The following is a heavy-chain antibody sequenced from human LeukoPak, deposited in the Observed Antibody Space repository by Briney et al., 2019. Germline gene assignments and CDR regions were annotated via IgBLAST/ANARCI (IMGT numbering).Heavy chain of an antibody. J-gene: IGHJ4*02. D-gene: IGHD6-13*01. Sequence: PGGSLRLSCAASGFTFSTYWMSWVRQAPGKGLEWVANIKQDGSGKYYVDSVKGPFTISKDNAKNSLYLQMSSLRAEDTAMYYCARDSAGNDYWGQGTLVTVSS. CDR1: GFTFSTYW. CDR3: ARDSAGNDY. V-gene: IGHV3-7*01. CDR2: IKQDGSGK.